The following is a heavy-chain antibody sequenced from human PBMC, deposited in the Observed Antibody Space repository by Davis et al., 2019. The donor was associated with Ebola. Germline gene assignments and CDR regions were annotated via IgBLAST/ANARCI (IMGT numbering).Heavy chain of an antibody. J-gene: IGHJ6*02. D-gene: IGHD3-10*01. Sequence: DSVKGRFTISRDNSKNTLNLQMNSLRAEDTAVYYCARDRRRITMVQGLGGMDVWGQGTTVTVSS. V-gene: IGHV3-30*01. CDR3: ARDRRRITMVQGLGGMDV.